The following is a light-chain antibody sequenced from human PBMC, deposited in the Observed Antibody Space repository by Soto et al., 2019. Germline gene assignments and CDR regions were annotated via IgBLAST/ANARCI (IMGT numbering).Light chain of an antibody. CDR3: QASGFT. CDR1: QSVSTN. V-gene: IGKV3-15*01. Sequence: EIMMTQSPATLSVSPGERATLSCRASQSVSTNLAWYQQKPGQAPRLLIYCASTRATGIPARFSGSGSGTEFTLTISTLQSEDFAVYYCQASGFTFGPGTKVDIK. J-gene: IGKJ3*01. CDR2: CAS.